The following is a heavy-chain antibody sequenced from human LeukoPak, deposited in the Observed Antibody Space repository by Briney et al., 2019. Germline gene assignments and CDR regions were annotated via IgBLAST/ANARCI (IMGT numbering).Heavy chain of an antibody. J-gene: IGHJ5*02. D-gene: IGHD1-1*01. Sequence: GGSLRLSCAASGFTFSSYWMSWVRQAPGKGLEWVTNIKQDGSDKYYRDSVKGRFTISRDNSKNTLYLQMNSLRAEATAVYYCAKEAFTTGTADGINWFDPWGQGTLVTVSS. CDR3: AKEAFTTGTADGINWFDP. V-gene: IGHV3-7*03. CDR2: IKQDGSDK. CDR1: GFTFSSYW.